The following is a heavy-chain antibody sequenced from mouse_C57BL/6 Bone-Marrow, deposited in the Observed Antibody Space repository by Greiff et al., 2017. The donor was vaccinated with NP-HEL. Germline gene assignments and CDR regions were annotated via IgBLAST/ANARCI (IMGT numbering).Heavy chain of an antibody. V-gene: IGHV1-81*01. D-gene: IGHD2-14*01. Sequence: QVQLQQSGAELARPGASVKLSCKASGYTFTSYGISWVKQRTGQGLEWIGEIYPRSGNTYYNEKFKGKATLTADKSSSTAYMELRSLTSEDSAVYFCASPYYRLYAMDYWGQGTSVTVSS. CDR1: GYTFTSYG. CDR3: ASPYYRLYAMDY. CDR2: IYPRSGNT. J-gene: IGHJ4*01.